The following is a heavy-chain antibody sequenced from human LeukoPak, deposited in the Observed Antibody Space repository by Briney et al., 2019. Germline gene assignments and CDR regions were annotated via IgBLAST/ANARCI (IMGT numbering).Heavy chain of an antibody. J-gene: IGHJ4*02. Sequence: GRSLRLSCAASGFTFSSYGMHWVRQAPGKGLEWVAVISYDGSNKYYADSVKGRFTISRDNSKNTLYLQMNSLRAEDTAVYYCARSLPWSDYWGQGTLVTVSS. CDR2: ISYDGSNK. D-gene: IGHD2-21*02. V-gene: IGHV3-30*03. CDR3: ARSLPWSDY. CDR1: GFTFSSYG.